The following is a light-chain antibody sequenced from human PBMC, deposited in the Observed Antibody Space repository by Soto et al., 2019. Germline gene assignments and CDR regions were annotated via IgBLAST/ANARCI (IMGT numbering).Light chain of an antibody. Sequence: QSALTQPASVSGSPGQSITISCTGTSSDVGGYNYVSWYQQHPGKAPKLMIYEVSNRPSGVSNRFSGSKSGNTASLTISGLQAEDEDDYYCSSYTSSSIDHVFGTGTKLTVL. CDR1: SSDVGGYNY. CDR3: SSYTSSSIDHV. V-gene: IGLV2-14*01. J-gene: IGLJ1*01. CDR2: EVS.